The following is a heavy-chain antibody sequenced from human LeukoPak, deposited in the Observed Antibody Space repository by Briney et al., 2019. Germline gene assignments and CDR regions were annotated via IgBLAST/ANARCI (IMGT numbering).Heavy chain of an antibody. V-gene: IGHV1-8*03. J-gene: IGHJ5*02. CDR2: MNPNSGNT. CDR3: ARGRCSSTSCYGGFDP. D-gene: IGHD2-2*01. Sequence: ASVKVSCKASGYTFTSYDINWVRQAAGQGLEWMGWMNPNSGNTGYAQKFQGRVTITRNTSISTAYMELSSLRSEDTAVYYCARGRCSSTSCYGGFDPWGQGTLVTVSS. CDR1: GYTFTSYD.